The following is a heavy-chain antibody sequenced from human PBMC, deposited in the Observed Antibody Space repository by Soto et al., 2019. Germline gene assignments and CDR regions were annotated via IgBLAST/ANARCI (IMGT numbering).Heavy chain of an antibody. CDR2: VKPGCNFT. J-gene: IGHJ3*01. D-gene: IGHD5-12*01. CDR3: VKEMSEVNSGYDAFHL. Sequence: EGQLVESGGAWVSPGGSLRVSCAAYGFNFRNFEMNWVRQSPGEGPAWLAHVKPGCNFTLYADFVRGRFTISRDDVANSLVLQMHNLRPEDSGIYYCVKEMSEVNSGYDAFHLWGQGTLVTVSS. V-gene: IGHV3-48*03. CDR1: GFNFRNFE.